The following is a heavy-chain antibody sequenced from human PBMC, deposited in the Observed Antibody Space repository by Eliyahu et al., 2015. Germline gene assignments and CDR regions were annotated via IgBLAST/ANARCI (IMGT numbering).Heavy chain of an antibody. CDR3: AKGSAAARPYYFDY. V-gene: IGHV3-23*01. CDR2: ITGGGGGT. Sequence: EVQLLESGGGSVQPGGSLRLSCAXXGXXFGGSAMXWVRQAPGKGLGWVSAITGGGGGTYYADSVKGRFTISRDNSKNTVSLQMNSLRAEDTAVYYCAKGSAAARPYYFDYWGQGTLVAVSS. J-gene: IGHJ4*02. CDR1: GXXFGGSA. D-gene: IGHD6-13*01.